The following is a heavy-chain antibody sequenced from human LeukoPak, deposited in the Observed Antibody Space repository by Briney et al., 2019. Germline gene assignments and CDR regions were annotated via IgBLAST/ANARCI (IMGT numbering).Heavy chain of an antibody. CDR1: GDSVSSNSAA. Sequence: SQTLSLTCAISGDSVSSNSAAWNWIRQSPSRGLEWLGRTYYRSKWYNDYAVSVKSRITINPDTSKNQFSLQLNSVTPEDTAMYYCARESDYYDSSGGLVDYWGQGTLVTVSS. CDR3: ARESDYYDSSGGLVDY. J-gene: IGHJ4*02. V-gene: IGHV6-1*01. D-gene: IGHD3-22*01. CDR2: TYYRSKWYN.